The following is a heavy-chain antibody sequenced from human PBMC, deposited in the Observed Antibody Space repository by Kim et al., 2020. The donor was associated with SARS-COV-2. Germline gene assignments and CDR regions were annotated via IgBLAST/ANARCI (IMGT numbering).Heavy chain of an antibody. J-gene: IGHJ4*02. CDR1: GGSISSSSYY. D-gene: IGHD3-22*01. CDR2: IYYSGST. Sequence: SETLSLTCTVSGGSISSSSYYWGWIRQPPGKGLEWIGSIYYSGSTYYNPSLKSRVTISVDTSKNQFSLKLSSVTAADTAVYYCASGGSGYYYGYFDYWGQGTLVTVSS. V-gene: IGHV4-39*01. CDR3: ASGGSGYYYGYFDY.